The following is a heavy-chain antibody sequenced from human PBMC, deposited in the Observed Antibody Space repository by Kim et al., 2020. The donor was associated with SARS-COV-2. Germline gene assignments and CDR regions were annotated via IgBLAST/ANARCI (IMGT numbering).Heavy chain of an antibody. V-gene: IGHV1-69*13. J-gene: IGHJ5*02. D-gene: IGHD3-10*01. CDR3: ARDQGGNYYGSGSYYNA. CDR1: GGTFSSYA. CDR2: IIPIFGTA. Sequence: SVKVSCKASGGTFSSYAISWVRQAPGQGLEWMGGIIPIFGTANYAQKFQGRVAITADESTSTAYMELSSLRSEDTAMYYCARDQGGNYYGSGSYYNAWGQGTLVTVSS.